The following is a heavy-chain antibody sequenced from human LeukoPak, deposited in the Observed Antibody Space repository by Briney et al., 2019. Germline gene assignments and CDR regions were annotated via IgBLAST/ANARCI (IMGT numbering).Heavy chain of an antibody. V-gene: IGHV4-59*01. J-gene: IGHJ4*02. CDR3: AGGAYCGGDCFYYLDY. CDR1: GDSISNYY. D-gene: IGHD2-21*01. CDR2: IYYSGST. Sequence: SETLSLTCTVSGDSISNYYWNWIRQPPGKGLEWIGYIYYSGSTKYNPSLKSRVTISVDTSKNQFSLKLSSVTAADTAVYYCAGGAYCGGDCFYYLDYWGQGTLVTVSS.